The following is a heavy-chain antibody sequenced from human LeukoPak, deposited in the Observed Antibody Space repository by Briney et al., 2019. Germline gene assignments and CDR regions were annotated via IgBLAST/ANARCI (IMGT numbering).Heavy chain of an antibody. CDR3: ARGGIVGSRTNWFDP. V-gene: IGHV4-59*01. J-gene: IGHJ5*02. Sequence: PSETLSLTCTVSGGSIRSYYWSWIRQPPGKGLECIGYIYYIGSTNYNPSLKSRVTISDTSKSQFSLKLTSVTPADTAVYYCARGGIVGSRTNWFDPWGQGILVTVSS. CDR2: IYYIGST. D-gene: IGHD1-26*01. CDR1: GGSIRSYY.